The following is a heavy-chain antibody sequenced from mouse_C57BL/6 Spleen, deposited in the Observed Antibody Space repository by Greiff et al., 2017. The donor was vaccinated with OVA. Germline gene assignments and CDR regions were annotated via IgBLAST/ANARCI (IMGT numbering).Heavy chain of an antibody. CDR3: ARKGIYYGEDYFDY. D-gene: IGHD2-13*01. Sequence: VKLQESGPGLVAPSQSLSITCTVSGFSLTSYAISWVRQPPGKGLEWLGVIWTGGGTNYTSALKSRLSISTDNSKSQVFLKMNSLQTDDTARYYCARKGIYYGEDYFDYWGQGTTLTVSS. CDR2: IWTGGGT. V-gene: IGHV2-9-1*01. J-gene: IGHJ2*01. CDR1: GFSLTSYA.